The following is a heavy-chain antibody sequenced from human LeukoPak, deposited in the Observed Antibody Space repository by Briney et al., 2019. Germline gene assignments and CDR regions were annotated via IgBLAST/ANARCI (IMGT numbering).Heavy chain of an antibody. CDR2: LVYDGFYK. D-gene: IGHD2-21*02. Sequence: PGGSLRLSCAASGFTFSNYGMHWVRQAPGKGLEWVALLVYDGFYKYYADSVKGRFTISRDDSRNTLYLQMNTLRAEDTAVYYCAVYCSGGCYSGLVWGQGTLVTVSS. CDR1: GFTFSNYG. CDR3: AVYCSGGCYSGLV. J-gene: IGHJ4*02. V-gene: IGHV3-30*03.